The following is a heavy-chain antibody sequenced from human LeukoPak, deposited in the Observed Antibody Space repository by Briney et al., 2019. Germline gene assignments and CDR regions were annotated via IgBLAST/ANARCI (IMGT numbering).Heavy chain of an antibody. CDR1: GFTFSIYA. Sequence: GGSLRLSCAASGFTFSIYAMSWVRQAPGKGLEWVSGISGSGGSTYYADSVKGRFTISRDNSKNTLFLQMNSLRAEDTAVYYCAKDFLTVTAGWDYWGPGTLVTVSS. J-gene: IGHJ4*02. D-gene: IGHD6-25*01. V-gene: IGHV3-23*01. CDR3: AKDFLTVTAGWDY. CDR2: ISGSGGST.